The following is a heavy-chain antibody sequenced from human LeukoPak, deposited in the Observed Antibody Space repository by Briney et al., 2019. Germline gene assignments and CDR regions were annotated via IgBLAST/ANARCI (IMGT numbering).Heavy chain of an antibody. J-gene: IGHJ6*02. D-gene: IGHD6-19*01. CDR1: GFSFSSYA. CDR3: GRPTKYWLVRGNGVDV. V-gene: IGHV3-23*01. CDR2: IDAGGGDT. Sequence: GGSLRLSCAASGFSFSSYAMTWVRQAPGKGLEWVSSIDAGGGDTYHSDSVKGRFTISRDNSMNTLYLQMNSLRADDTAVYYCGRPTKYWLVRGNGVDVWGQGTTVAVSS.